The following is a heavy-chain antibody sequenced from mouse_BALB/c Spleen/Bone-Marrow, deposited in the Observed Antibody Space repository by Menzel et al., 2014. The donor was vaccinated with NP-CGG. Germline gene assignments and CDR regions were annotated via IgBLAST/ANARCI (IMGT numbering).Heavy chain of an antibody. CDR3: SRQYYSTPYYAMDY. CDR1: GYTFTNYY. Sequence: QVQLKESGAELVKPGASVKLSCKASGYTFTNYYIYWVKQRPGQGLEWIGGINPSNGGTKFNEKFKNKATLTIDKSSSIAYIQLSSLTSEDSAVYYCSRQYYSTPYYAMDYWGQGTSVTVSS. J-gene: IGHJ4*01. CDR2: INPSNGGT. D-gene: IGHD1-1*01. V-gene: IGHV1S81*02.